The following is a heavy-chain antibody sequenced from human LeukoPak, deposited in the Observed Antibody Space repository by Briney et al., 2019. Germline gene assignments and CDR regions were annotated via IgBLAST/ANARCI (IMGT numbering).Heavy chain of an antibody. Sequence: PGGSLRLSCAASGFTFSSYWMSWVRQAPGKGLEWVANIKQDGSEKYYVDSVKGRFTISRDNAKNSLYLQMNSLRAEDTAVYYCARDFRITYYYGSGSSYLDYWGQGTLVTVSS. CDR1: GFTFSSYW. CDR2: IKQDGSEK. CDR3: ARDFRITYYYGSGSSYLDY. J-gene: IGHJ4*02. D-gene: IGHD3-10*01. V-gene: IGHV3-7*01.